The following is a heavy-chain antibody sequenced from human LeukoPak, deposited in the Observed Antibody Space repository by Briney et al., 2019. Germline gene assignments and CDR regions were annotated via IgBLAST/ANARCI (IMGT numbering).Heavy chain of an antibody. J-gene: IGHJ4*02. D-gene: IGHD4-17*01. CDR1: GGSISSYY. Sequence: SETLSLTCTVSGGSISSYYWSWIRQPPGKGLEWIGRVHTNGNADYNPTFKSRVTMSVDASMNQFSLNLFSVTAADTAVYYCARATGRGPYGDNGNDYWGQGTLVTVSS. V-gene: IGHV4-4*07. CDR3: ARATGRGPYGDNGNDY. CDR2: VHTNGNA.